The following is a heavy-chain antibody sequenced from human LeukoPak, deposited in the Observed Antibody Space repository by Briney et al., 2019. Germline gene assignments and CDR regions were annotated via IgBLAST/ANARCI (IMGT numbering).Heavy chain of an antibody. V-gene: IGHV3-66*01. CDR3: ARGVSSGTYFLSRDYCYLDL. Sequence: PSETLSLPCTVSGGSISSYYWSWIRQAPGKGLEWVSIIYSGDSTYYADSGKGRFTISRDNSKNTRYLQMNRLGTEDTAVYYCARGVSSGTYFLSRDYCYLDLWGKGTTVTISS. CDR2: IYSGDST. J-gene: IGHJ6*03. D-gene: IGHD1-26*01. CDR1: GGSISSYY.